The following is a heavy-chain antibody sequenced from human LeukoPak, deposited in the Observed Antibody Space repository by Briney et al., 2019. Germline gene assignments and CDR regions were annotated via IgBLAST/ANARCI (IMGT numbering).Heavy chain of an antibody. J-gene: IGHJ4*02. Sequence: GRSLRLSCAASGFTFDDYAMHWARQAPGEGLEWILGISWDSSSIGYADSVKGRFTISRDNAKNSLYLQMNSLRAEDMALYYCAKDMRNYYGSGSLDYWGQGTLVTVSS. CDR2: ISWDSSSI. CDR3: AKDMRNYYGSGSLDY. V-gene: IGHV3-9*03. D-gene: IGHD3-10*01. CDR1: GFTFDDYA.